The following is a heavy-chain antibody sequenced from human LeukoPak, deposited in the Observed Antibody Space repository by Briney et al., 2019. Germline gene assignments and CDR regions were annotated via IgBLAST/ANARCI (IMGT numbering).Heavy chain of an antibody. V-gene: IGHV3-53*01. Sequence: GGSLRLSCAGSGFIVGDAHMTWVRQAPGKGLEWVSLVYSGITTHYADSVKGRFSISRDHSKNILYLQMNTLRAEDTAVYYCARLQAYTLGCQDFYYMDVWGTGTTVTVSS. CDR3: ARLQAYTLGCQDFYYMDV. CDR1: GFIVGDAH. CDR2: VYSGITT. D-gene: IGHD1-26*01. J-gene: IGHJ6*03.